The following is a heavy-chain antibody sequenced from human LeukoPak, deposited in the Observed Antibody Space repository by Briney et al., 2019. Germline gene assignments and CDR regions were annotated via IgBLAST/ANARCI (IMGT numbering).Heavy chain of an antibody. CDR3: ARAMLDGSHQTQLHYYYYYGMDV. CDR2: IIPIFGTV. CDR1: RGTFSSYA. Sequence: EASVKVSCKASRGTFSSYAISWVRQAPGQGLEWMGGIIPIFGTVNYAQKFQGRVTVTADESTSTAYMELSSLRSEDTAVYYCARAMLDGSHQTQLHYYYYYGMDVWGQGTTVTVSS. D-gene: IGHD1-1*01. V-gene: IGHV1-69*13. J-gene: IGHJ6*02.